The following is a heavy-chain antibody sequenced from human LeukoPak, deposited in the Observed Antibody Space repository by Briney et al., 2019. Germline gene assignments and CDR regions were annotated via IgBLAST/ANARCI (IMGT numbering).Heavy chain of an antibody. J-gene: IGHJ6*03. CDR3: VSDGGDYYFNYMDV. CDR2: INPNSGGT. Sequence: GASVKVSCKASGYTFTGYYMHWVRRAPGQGLEWMGWINPNSGGTDYAQKFQGRVTMTRDTSISTAYMELSRLRSDDTAVYYCVSDGGDYYFNYMDVWGKGTTVTVSS. V-gene: IGHV1-2*02. D-gene: IGHD2-21*02. CDR1: GYTFTGYY.